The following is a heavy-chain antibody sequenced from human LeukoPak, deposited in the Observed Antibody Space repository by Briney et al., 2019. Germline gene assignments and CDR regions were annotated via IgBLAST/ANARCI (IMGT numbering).Heavy chain of an antibody. J-gene: IGHJ4*02. V-gene: IGHV4-59*11. CDR3: ARERTAAAGPYFDY. Sequence: KTSETLSLTCTVSGGSISSHYWSWIRQPPGKGLEWIGYIYYSGSTNYNPSLKSRVTISVDTSKNQFPLKLSSVTAADTAVYYCARERTAAAGPYFDYWGQGTLVTVSS. CDR2: IYYSGST. CDR1: GGSISSHY. D-gene: IGHD6-13*01.